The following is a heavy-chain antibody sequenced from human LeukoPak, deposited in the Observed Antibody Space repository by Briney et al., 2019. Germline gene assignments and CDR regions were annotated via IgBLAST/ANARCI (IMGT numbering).Heavy chain of an antibody. J-gene: IGHJ4*02. CDR2: IYYSGST. Sequence: PSETLSLTCTVSGGSISSGSYYWSWIRQPPGKGLEWIGYIYYSGSTYYNPSLKSRVTISVDTSKNQFSLKLSSVTAADTAVYYCARERMVRGVIEGIDYWGQGTLVTVSS. V-gene: IGHV4-30-4*08. CDR1: GGSISSGSYY. CDR3: ARERMVRGVIEGIDY. D-gene: IGHD3-10*01.